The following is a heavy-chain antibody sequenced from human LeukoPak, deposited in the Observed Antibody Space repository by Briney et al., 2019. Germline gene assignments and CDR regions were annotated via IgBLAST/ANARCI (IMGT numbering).Heavy chain of an antibody. V-gene: IGHV4-4*09. J-gene: IGHJ4*02. CDR2: IYTSGST. CDR3: ARLGILFYFDY. D-gene: IGHD2-15*01. Sequence: SETLSLPCTVSGGSISSYYGSWIRQPPGKGLEWIGYIYTSGSTNYNPSLKSRVTISVDTSKNQFSLKLSSVTAADTAVYYCARLGILFYFDYWGQGTLVTVSS. CDR1: GGSISSYY.